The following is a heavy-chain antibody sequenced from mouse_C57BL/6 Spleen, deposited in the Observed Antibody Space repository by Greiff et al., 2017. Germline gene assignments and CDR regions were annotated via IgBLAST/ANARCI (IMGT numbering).Heavy chain of an antibody. D-gene: IGHD4-1*01. CDR3: TRDRSLLTGFFDY. Sequence: EVKLMESGEGLVKPGGSLKLSCAASGFTFSSYAMSWVRQTPEKRLEWVAYISSGGDYIYYADTVKGRFTISRDNARNTLYLQMSSLKSEDTAMYYCTRDRSLLTGFFDYWGQGTTLTVSS. V-gene: IGHV5-9-1*02. J-gene: IGHJ2*01. CDR1: GFTFSSYA. CDR2: ISSGGDYI.